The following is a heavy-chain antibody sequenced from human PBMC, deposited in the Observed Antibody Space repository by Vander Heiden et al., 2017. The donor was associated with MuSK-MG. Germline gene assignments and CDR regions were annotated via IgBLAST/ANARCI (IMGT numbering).Heavy chain of an antibody. V-gene: IGHV3-23*01. D-gene: IGHD2-2*01. CDR3: AKRHCSSSSCYAFDY. CDR1: GFTFSTYD. Sequence: EVQLLESGGGLVQPGGSLRLPCAASGFTFSTYDITWLRQAPGKGLEWVSIISGTGGGTYYADSVKGRFTASRDTSRNTLYLQMNSLRVEDTAVYYCAKRHCSSSSCYAFDYWGQGTLVTVSS. CDR2: ISGTGGGT. J-gene: IGHJ4*02.